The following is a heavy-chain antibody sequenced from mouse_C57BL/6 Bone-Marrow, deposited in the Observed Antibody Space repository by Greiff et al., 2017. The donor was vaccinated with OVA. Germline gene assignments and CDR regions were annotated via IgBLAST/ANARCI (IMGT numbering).Heavy chain of an antibody. V-gene: IGHV1-81*01. Sequence: QVQLKQSGAELARPGASVKLSCKASGYTFTSYGISWVKQRTGQGLEWIGEIYPRRGNTYYNEKFKGKATLTADKSSSTAYMELRSLTSEDSAVYFCARRAEGYYYAMDYWGQGTSVTVSS. CDR1: GYTFTSYG. CDR3: ARRAEGYYYAMDY. J-gene: IGHJ4*01. CDR2: IYPRRGNT.